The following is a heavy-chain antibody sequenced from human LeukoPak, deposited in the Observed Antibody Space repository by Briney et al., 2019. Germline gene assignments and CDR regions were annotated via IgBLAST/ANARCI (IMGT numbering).Heavy chain of an antibody. V-gene: IGHV3-23*01. CDR2: ISVSDGST. CDR3: ARKPAAGALDI. J-gene: IGHJ3*02. Sequence: GGSLRLSCAASGFTFSSYAMSWVRQAPGKGLEWVSVISVSDGSTYYADSVKGRFTISRDNSKSTLYLQVNSLRAEDTAVYYCARKPAAGALDIWGQGTMVTVSS. CDR1: GFTFSSYA. D-gene: IGHD2-2*01.